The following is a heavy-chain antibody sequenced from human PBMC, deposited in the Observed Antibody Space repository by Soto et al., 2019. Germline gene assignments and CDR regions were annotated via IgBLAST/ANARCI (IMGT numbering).Heavy chain of an antibody. CDR3: ARRHCHDFYDRSIYVP. CDR1: GASISIGTDY. CDR2: IHYSGST. Sequence: PSETLSLTCSVSGASISIGTDYWGWIRQPPGKGLEWIGNIHYSGSTYYNPSLKSRVNISVDTSKNQFSLKLSSVTAADTAMYYCARRHCHDFYDRSIYVPWGQGAQVPVSS. D-gene: IGHD3-22*01. V-gene: IGHV4-39*01. J-gene: IGHJ4*02.